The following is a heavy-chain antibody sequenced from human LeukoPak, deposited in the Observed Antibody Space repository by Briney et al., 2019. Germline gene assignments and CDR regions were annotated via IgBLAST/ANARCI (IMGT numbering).Heavy chain of an antibody. CDR1: GDSVSSNSAA. V-gene: IGHV6-1*01. CDR2: TYYRSKWYN. Sequence: SQTLSLTCAISGDSVSSNSAAWNWIRQSPSGGLEWLGRTYYRSKWYNDCAVSVKSRITINPDTSKNQFSLQLNSVTPEDTAVYYCARDTAAGPTHRYYYGMDVWGQGTTVTVSS. CDR3: ARDTAAGPTHRYYYGMDV. J-gene: IGHJ6*02. D-gene: IGHD6-13*01.